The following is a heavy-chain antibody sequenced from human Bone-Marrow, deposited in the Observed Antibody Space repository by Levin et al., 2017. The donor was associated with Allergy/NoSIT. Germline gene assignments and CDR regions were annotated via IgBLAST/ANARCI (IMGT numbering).Heavy chain of an antibody. CDR3: VKDIGRITKIGPHI. D-gene: IGHD3-22*01. CDR2: ISWNSGSI. Sequence: QSGGSLRLSCAASGFTFDDYDMHWVRQAPGKGLEWVSGISWNSGSIDYAGSVKGRFTISRDNAKNSLYLQMNSLRAEDTALYYCVKDIGRITKIGPHIWGQGTMVTVSS. CDR1: GFTFDDYD. J-gene: IGHJ3*02. V-gene: IGHV3-9*01.